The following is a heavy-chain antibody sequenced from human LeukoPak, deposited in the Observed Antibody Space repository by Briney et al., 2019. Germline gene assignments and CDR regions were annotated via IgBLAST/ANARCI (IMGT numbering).Heavy chain of an antibody. V-gene: IGHV1-18*01. J-gene: IGHJ4*02. CDR2: ISAYNGNT. CDR3: AREPYYYGSGSYLAPDY. Sequence: ASVKVSCKASGYTFTSYGISWVRQAPGQGLDWMGWISAYNGNTNYAQKLQGRVTMTTDTSTSTAYMELRSLRSDDTAVYYCAREPYYYGSGSYLAPDYWGQGTLVTVSS. D-gene: IGHD3-10*01. CDR1: GYTFTSYG.